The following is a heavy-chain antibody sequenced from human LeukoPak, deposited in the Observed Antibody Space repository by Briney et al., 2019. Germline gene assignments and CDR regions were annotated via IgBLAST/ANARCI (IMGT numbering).Heavy chain of an antibody. V-gene: IGHV1-24*01. CDR1: GYTLTELS. J-gene: IGHJ3*02. D-gene: IGHD3-22*01. Sequence: ASVKVSCKVSGYTLTELSMHWVRQAPGKGLEWMAGFDPEDGETIYAQKFQGRVTMTEDTSTDTAYMELSSLRSEDTAVYYCATRAPHSSGYYYVDAFDIWGQGTMVTVSS. CDR2: FDPEDGET. CDR3: ATRAPHSSGYYYVDAFDI.